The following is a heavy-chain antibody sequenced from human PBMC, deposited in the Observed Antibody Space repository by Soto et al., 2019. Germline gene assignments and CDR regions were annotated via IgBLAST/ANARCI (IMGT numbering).Heavy chain of an antibody. D-gene: IGHD6-13*01. V-gene: IGHV4-31*03. Sequence: QVQLQESGPGLVKPSQTLSLTCTVSGGSISSGGYYWSWIRQHPGKGLEWIGYIYYSGSTYYNPSLKSRVTISVDTSKNQFSLNLSSVTAADTAAYYCARAPAAGRSVDYWGQGTLVTVSS. CDR3: ARAPAAGRSVDY. CDR2: IYYSGST. J-gene: IGHJ4*02. CDR1: GGSISSGGYY.